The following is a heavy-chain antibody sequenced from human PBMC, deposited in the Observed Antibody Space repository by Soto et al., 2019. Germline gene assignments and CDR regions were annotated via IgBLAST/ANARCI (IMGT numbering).Heavy chain of an antibody. D-gene: IGHD3-3*01. Sequence: EVQMLESGGDLVQPGGSLRLPCADPSFTFTMSAMSWFRQAPGKGLEGVSGISGSGGSTYYTDSVKGRSTISRDNSKNTLFLQMDRLGAEDTAVYYCAKEKNFWSGTTAFDSWGQGTLVTVSS. CDR2: ISGSGGST. V-gene: IGHV3-23*01. CDR3: AKEKNFWSGTTAFDS. J-gene: IGHJ5*01. CDR1: SFTFTMSA.